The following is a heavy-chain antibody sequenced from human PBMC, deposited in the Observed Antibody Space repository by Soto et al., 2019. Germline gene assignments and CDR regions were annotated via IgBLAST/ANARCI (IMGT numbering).Heavy chain of an antibody. D-gene: IGHD1-26*01. V-gene: IGHV3-23*01. CDR2: ISGSGGST. CDR1: GFTFSSYA. Sequence: GSMRLSCAASGFTFSSYAMSWVRQAPGKGLEWVSAISGSGGSTYYADSVKGRFTISRDNSKNTLYLQMNSLRAEDTAVYYCAKDQRKERWADYSGQGTLVTVS. CDR3: AKDQRKERWADY. J-gene: IGHJ4*02.